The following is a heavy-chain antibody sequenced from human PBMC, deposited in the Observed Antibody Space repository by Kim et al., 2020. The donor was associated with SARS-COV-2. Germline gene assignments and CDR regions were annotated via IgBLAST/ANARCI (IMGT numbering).Heavy chain of an antibody. CDR1: GFTFSSYG. CDR3: AKTYDSSGFPLPTSN. J-gene: IGHJ1*01. D-gene: IGHD3-22*01. CDR2: IWFDGSNK. V-gene: IGHV3-33*06. Sequence: GSLRLSCAASGFTFSSYGMHWVRQAPGKGLEWVAVIWFDGSNKFYADSVKGRFTISRDNSKNTLYLQMNSLRAEDTAMYYCAKTYDSSGFPLPTSNWGQ.